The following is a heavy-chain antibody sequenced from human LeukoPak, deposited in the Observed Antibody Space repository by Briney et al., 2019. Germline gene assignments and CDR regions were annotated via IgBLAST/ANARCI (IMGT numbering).Heavy chain of an antibody. D-gene: IGHD4-23*01. CDR3: ARDYGGSSPFDY. Sequence: AVSLTLSCAASGFTFSSYGMSWLRQPQGKGLEWVSYISSSDSTIYYADYVKGRFTISRDNAKNSLYLQMNSVRDEDTAVYYCARDYGGSSPFDYWGQGTLVTVSS. CDR1: GFTFSSYG. CDR2: ISSSDSTI. J-gene: IGHJ4*02. V-gene: IGHV3-48*03.